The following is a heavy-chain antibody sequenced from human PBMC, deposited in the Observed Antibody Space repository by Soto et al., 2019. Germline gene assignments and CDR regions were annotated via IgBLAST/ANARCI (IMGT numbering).Heavy chain of an antibody. CDR3: ARAIVDYYDSSDYFDY. CDR1: GFTFSSYA. V-gene: IGHV3-30-3*01. CDR2: ISYDGSNK. J-gene: IGHJ4*02. D-gene: IGHD3-22*01. Sequence: GGSLRLSCAASGFTFSSYAMHWVRQAPGKGLEWVAVISYDGSNKYYADSVKGRFTISRDNSKNTLYLQMNSLRAEDTAVYYCARAIVDYYDSSDYFDYWGQGTLVTVSS.